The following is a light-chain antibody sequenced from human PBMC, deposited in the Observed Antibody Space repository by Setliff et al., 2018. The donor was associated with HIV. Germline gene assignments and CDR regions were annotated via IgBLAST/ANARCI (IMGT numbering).Light chain of an antibody. Sequence: QSVLTQPASVSGSPGQSVTISCTGTSSDVGAYNFASWYQQHPGRAPKLMIYDVINRNSGVSIRFSGSKSGNAASLTISGLQAEDEADYYCSSYTTSRQFVFGSGTKVTVL. V-gene: IGLV2-14*03. CDR1: SSDVGAYNF. J-gene: IGLJ1*01. CDR2: DVI. CDR3: SSYTTSRQFV.